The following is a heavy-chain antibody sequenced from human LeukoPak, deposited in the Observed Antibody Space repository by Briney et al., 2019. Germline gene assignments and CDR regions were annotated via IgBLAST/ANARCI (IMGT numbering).Heavy chain of an antibody. CDR1: GGSISSGSYY. V-gene: IGHV4-61*02. CDR3: ARDYDFWSGYNYYYYYMDV. D-gene: IGHD3-3*01. Sequence: SETLSLTCTVSGGSISSGSYYWSWIRQPAGKGLEWIGRIYTSGSTNYNPSLKSRATISVDTSKNQFSLKLSSVTAADTAVYYCARDYDFWSGYNYYYYYMDVWGKGTTVTVSS. J-gene: IGHJ6*03. CDR2: IYTSGST.